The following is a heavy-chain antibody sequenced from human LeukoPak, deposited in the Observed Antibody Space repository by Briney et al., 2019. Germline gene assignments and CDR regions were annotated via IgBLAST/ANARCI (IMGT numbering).Heavy chain of an antibody. CDR2: IISILGIA. V-gene: IGHV1-69*04. CDR3: ARGPRITMIVGPFDY. CDR1: GGTFSSYA. J-gene: IGHJ4*02. D-gene: IGHD3-22*01. Sequence: SVKGSCKASGGTFSSYAISWGRQAPGQGLEWMGRIISILGIANYAQKVQGRVTITADKSTSTAYMELSSLRSEDTAVYYCARGPRITMIVGPFDYWGQGTLVTVSS.